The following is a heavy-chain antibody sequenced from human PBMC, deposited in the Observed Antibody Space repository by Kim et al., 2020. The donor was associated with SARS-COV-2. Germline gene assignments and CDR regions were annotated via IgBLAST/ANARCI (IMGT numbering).Heavy chain of an antibody. CDR1: GGSFSGYY. V-gene: IGHV4-34*01. CDR2: INHSGST. Sequence: SQTLSLTCAVYGGSFSGYYWSWIRQPPVKGLEWIGEINHSGSTNYNPSLKSRVTISVDTSKNQFSLKLSSVTAADTAVYYCARGPRTYYYDSSGYPPFDY. D-gene: IGHD3-22*01. J-gene: IGHJ4*01. CDR3: ARGPRTYYYDSSGYPPFDY.